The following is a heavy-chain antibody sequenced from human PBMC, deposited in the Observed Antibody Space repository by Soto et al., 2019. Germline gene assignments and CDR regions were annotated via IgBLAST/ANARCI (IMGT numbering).Heavy chain of an antibody. J-gene: IGHJ4*02. Sequence: PGGSLRLSWAAAGFTISNYVMRGVRQAPGKWLVWVSTISGNGGSTYYADSVKGRFTISRDNSKNMLFLQINSLRVDDSAVYYCAKRPASIITFDYWGQGTPVTVSS. CDR3: AKRPASIITFDY. CDR2: ISGNGGST. V-gene: IGHV3-23*01. CDR1: GFTISNYV. D-gene: IGHD2-2*01.